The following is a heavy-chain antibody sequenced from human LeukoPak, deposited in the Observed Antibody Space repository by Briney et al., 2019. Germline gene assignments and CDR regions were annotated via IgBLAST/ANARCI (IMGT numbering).Heavy chain of an antibody. J-gene: IGHJ4*02. V-gene: IGHV4-59*11. Sequence: SETLSLTCTVPGGSISGHYWSWIRQPPAKGLEWVGYVYYSGETNYNPSLKSRVTISVDTSKNQFSLKLTSVTAADTAVYYCARLQGDSTAIFDYWGQGILVSVSS. CDR3: ARLQGDSTAIFDY. D-gene: IGHD2-21*01. CDR1: GGSISGHY. CDR2: VYYSGET.